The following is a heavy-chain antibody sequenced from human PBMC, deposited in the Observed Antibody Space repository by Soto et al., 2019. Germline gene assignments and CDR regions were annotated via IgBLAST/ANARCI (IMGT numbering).Heavy chain of an antibody. J-gene: IGHJ5*02. CDR3: AKDRIVGATTWFDP. Sequence: GGSLRLSCAASGFTFSSYGMHWVRQAPGKGLGWVAVISYDGSNKYYADSVKGRFTISRDNSKNTLHLQMNSLRAEDTAVYYCAKDRIVGATTWFDPWGQGTLVTVSS. D-gene: IGHD1-26*01. CDR2: ISYDGSNK. CDR1: GFTFSSYG. V-gene: IGHV3-30*18.